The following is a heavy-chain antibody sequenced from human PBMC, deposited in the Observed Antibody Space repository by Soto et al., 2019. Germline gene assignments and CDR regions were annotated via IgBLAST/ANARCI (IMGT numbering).Heavy chain of an antibody. CDR2: INHSGST. Sequence: QVQLQQWGAGLLKPSETLSLTCAVYGGSFSGYYWSWIRQPPGKGLEWIGEINHSGSTNYNPSLKSRVTISVDTSKNQFSLKLSSVTAADTAVYYCARGRGGDYGDPPFDYWGQGTLVTVSS. J-gene: IGHJ4*02. CDR3: ARGRGGDYGDPPFDY. CDR1: GGSFSGYY. D-gene: IGHD4-17*01. V-gene: IGHV4-34*01.